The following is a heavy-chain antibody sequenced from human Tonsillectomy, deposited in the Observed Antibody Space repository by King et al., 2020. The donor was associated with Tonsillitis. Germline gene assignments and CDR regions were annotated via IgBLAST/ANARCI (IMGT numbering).Heavy chain of an antibody. CDR1: GFTWRTYS. D-gene: IGHD3-10*01. V-gene: IGHV3-21*06. CDR2: ISSSSTYI. Sequence: VQLVESGGGLVKPGGSLRLSCAASGFTWRTYSMNWVRQAPGKGLEWVSSISSSSTYISYADSVKGRFTISRDNAKNSLNLQMNSLRAEDTAVYYWARDREAMVRGVPLFDYWGQGTLVTVSS. J-gene: IGHJ4*02. CDR3: ARDREAMVRGVPLFDY.